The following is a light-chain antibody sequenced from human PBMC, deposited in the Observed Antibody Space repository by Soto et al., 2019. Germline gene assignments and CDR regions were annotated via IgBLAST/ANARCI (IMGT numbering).Light chain of an antibody. CDR1: QSISTS. V-gene: IGKV1-39*01. Sequence: DIQMTQSPASLSASVGDRVTITCRASQSISTSLNWYQQKPGRAPNLLIYATSSLQSGVPSRFSGSGFGTDFTLTISSLQPEDFATYYCQQTYSGPRTFGKGTKVDIK. CDR2: ATS. J-gene: IGKJ1*01. CDR3: QQTYSGPRT.